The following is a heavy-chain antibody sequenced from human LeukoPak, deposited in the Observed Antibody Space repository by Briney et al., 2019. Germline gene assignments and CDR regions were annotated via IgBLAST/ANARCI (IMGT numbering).Heavy chain of an antibody. Sequence: AAVKLTCTASGYTFTSFYIHWVRQAPGQGLEWMGIINPSGGSTTYAQRFQGRVTMTTDTSTSTVYMELSSLRSEDTAVYYCARRYNWHDVAFDIWGQRTLGSASS. CDR1: GYTFTSFY. V-gene: IGHV1-46*01. J-gene: IGHJ3*02. CDR2: INPSGGST. CDR3: ARRYNWHDVAFDI. D-gene: IGHD1-20*01.